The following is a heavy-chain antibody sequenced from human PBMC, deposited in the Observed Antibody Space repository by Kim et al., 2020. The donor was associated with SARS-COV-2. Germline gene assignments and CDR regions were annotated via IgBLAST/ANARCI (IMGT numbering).Heavy chain of an antibody. Sequence: GGSLRLSCAASGFTFSSYGMHWVRQAPGKGLEWVAVIWYDGSNKYYADSVKGRFTISRDNSKNTLYLQMNSLRAEDTAVYYCAKDLGQGGYYGSGTSALGYYGMDVWGQGTTVTVSS. D-gene: IGHD3-10*01. CDR1: GFTFSSYG. J-gene: IGHJ6*02. CDR3: AKDLGQGGYYGSGTSALGYYGMDV. V-gene: IGHV3-33*06. CDR2: IWYDGSNK.